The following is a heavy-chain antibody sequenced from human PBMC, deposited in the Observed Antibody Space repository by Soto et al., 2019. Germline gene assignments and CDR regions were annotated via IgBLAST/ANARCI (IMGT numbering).Heavy chain of an antibody. Sequence: EVQMVESGGGLVQPGESLKLSCAVSGSGFSDAWMSWVRQAPGSGLEWVGRIKSNGSSGTTNYAAPVKGRFTISRDDEKNTMYLQMDSMKTEDKAVYYCSWNYDFYYRLDVWGQGTTVTVSS. V-gene: IGHV3-15*01. CDR1: GSGFSDAW. J-gene: IGHJ6*02. CDR2: IKSNGSSGTT. D-gene: IGHD1-1*01. CDR3: SWNYDFYYRLDV.